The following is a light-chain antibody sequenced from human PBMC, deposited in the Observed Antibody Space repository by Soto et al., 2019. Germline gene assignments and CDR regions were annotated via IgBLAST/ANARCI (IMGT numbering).Light chain of an antibody. J-gene: IGKJ1*01. CDR1: QSVRSW. CDR3: LQDYDYPRT. CDR2: DAS. Sequence: EIKMTQSPATLSASVGDRVTITCRASQSVRSWLAWYQQKPGTAPKLLIFDASRLQSGVPSRFSGRGSGTDFTLTISSLQPEDFATYYCLQDYDYPRTFGQGTKVDIK. V-gene: IGKV1-5*01.